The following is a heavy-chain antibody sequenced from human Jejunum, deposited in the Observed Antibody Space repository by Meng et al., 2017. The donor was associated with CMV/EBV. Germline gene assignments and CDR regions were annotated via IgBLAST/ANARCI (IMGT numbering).Heavy chain of an antibody. Sequence: FTFDDYARHWVRQIPGKGLEWVSRIDWTSGSIGYGDSVKGRFTISRDNAKNSLFLHMNSLRPEDTALYYCAKGLYATGWYAFDSWGPGTLVTVSS. J-gene: IGHJ4*02. V-gene: IGHV3-9*01. D-gene: IGHD6-19*01. CDR3: AKGLYATGWYAFDS. CDR1: FTFDDYA. CDR2: IDWTSGSI.